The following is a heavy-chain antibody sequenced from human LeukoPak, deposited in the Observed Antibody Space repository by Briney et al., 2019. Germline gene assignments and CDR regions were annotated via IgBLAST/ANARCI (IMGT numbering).Heavy chain of an antibody. CDR3: ARDGPGGLYYFDY. CDR1: GGSISSYY. Sequence: PSETLSLTCTVSGGSISSYYWSWIRQPAGTALEWIGRIYTSGTITYNPSLKSRVTMSVDTSKNQFSLKLFSVTATDTAVYYCARDGPGGLYYFDYWGQGTLVTVSS. D-gene: IGHD3-10*01. CDR2: IYTSGTI. V-gene: IGHV4-4*07. J-gene: IGHJ4*02.